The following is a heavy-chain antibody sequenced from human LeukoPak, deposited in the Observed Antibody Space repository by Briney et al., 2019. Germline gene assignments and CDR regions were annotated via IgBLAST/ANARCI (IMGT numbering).Heavy chain of an antibody. CDR3: AREGSDTAMGFDY. V-gene: IGHV4-31*03. Sequence: SQTLSLTCTVSGGSISSGGYYWSWIRQHPGKGLEWIGYIYYSGSTYYNPSLKSRVTISVDTSKNQFFLKLSSVTAADTAVYYCAREGSDTAMGFDYWGQGTLVTVSS. J-gene: IGHJ4*02. CDR1: GGSISSGGYY. CDR2: IYYSGST. D-gene: IGHD5-18*01.